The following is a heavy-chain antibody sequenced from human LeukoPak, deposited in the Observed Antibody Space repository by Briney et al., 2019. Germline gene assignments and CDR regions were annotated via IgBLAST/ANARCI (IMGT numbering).Heavy chain of an antibody. V-gene: IGHV1-69*13. CDR1: GGTFSSYA. CDR3: ARRWRFGELLGWFDP. D-gene: IGHD3-10*01. J-gene: IGHJ5*02. Sequence: SVKVSCKASGGTFSSYAISWVRQAPGQGLEWMGGIIPIFGTANYAQKFQGRVTITADESTSTAYMELSSLRSEDTAVYYCARRWRFGELLGWFDPWGQGTLVTVSS. CDR2: IIPIFGTA.